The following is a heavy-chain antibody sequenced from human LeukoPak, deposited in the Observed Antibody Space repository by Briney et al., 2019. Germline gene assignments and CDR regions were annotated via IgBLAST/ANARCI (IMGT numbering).Heavy chain of an antibody. V-gene: IGHV1-46*01. CDR1: GYTFTGYY. J-gene: IGHJ4*02. D-gene: IGHD6-13*01. Sequence: ASVKVSCKASGYTFTGYYMHWVRQAPGQGLEWMGRINPSGAGTSYAQEFQGRVIMKRDTSTSTVYMELSSLRSEDTAVYYCARGPAAGAGWWHFDYWGQGTLVTVSS. CDR3: ARGPAAGAGWWHFDY. CDR2: INPSGAGT.